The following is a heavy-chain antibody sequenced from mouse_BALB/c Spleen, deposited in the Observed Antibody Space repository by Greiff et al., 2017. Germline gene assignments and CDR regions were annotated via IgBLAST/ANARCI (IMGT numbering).Heavy chain of an antibody. CDR2: IDPANGNT. D-gene: IGHD2-3*01. CDR3: ARSIYDGYYDWFAY. CDR1: GFNIKDTY. Sequence: VQLQQSGAELVKPGASVKLSCTASGFNIKDTYMHWVKQRPEQGLEWIGRIDPANGNTKYDPKFQGKATITADTSSNTAYLQLSSLTSEDTAVYYCARSIYDGYYDWFAYWGQGTLVTVSA. V-gene: IGHV14-3*02. J-gene: IGHJ3*01.